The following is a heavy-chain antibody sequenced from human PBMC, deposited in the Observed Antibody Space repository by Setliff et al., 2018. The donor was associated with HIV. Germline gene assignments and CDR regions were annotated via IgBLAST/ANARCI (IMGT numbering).Heavy chain of an antibody. CDR3: AKEKGGSYKYFDY. D-gene: IGHD1-26*01. V-gene: IGHV3-43*01. J-gene: IGHJ4*02. Sequence: GGSLRLSCAASGFTFDDYTMHWVRQAPGKGLEWVSLMSWDGSSTYHADSVKGRFTISRDNSKNSLFLQMNSLRTEDTALYYCAKEKGGSYKYFDYWGQGTLVTVSS. CDR1: GFTFDDYT. CDR2: MSWDGSST.